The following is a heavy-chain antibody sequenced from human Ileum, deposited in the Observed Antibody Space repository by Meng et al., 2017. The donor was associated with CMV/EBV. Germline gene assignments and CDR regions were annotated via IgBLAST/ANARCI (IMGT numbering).Heavy chain of an antibody. Sequence: LSCAASVFIFRDYYMGWIRQAPGKGLEWLSYISASGSTMYFADSVKGRFTMSRDNAKNLLFLQMNDLRGDDTAVYYCAREGLMGAFDFWGQGALVTVSS. CDR2: ISASGSTM. J-gene: IGHJ4*02. CDR3: AREGLMGAFDF. D-gene: IGHD3-16*01. CDR1: VFIFRDYY. V-gene: IGHV3-11*01.